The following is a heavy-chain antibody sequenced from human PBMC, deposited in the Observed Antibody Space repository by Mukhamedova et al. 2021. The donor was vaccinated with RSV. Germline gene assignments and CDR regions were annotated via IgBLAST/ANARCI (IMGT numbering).Heavy chain of an antibody. CDR3: AKGARLSPYYYYMDV. Sequence: VRQAPGKGLEWVSAISGSGGSTYYADSVKGRFTISRDNSKNTLYLQMNSLRAEDTAVYYCAKGARLSPYYYYMDVWGKGTTVTVS. J-gene: IGHJ6*03. CDR2: ISGSGGST. V-gene: IGHV3-23*01. D-gene: IGHD3-16*02.